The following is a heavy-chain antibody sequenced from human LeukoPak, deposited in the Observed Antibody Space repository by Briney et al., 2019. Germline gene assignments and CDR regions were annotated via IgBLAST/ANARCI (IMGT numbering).Heavy chain of an antibody. V-gene: IGHV2-5*02. J-gene: IGHJ5*02. D-gene: IGHD5-12*01. Sequence: AGPTLVKPTQTLTLTCTFSGFSLSTSGVGVGWIRQPPGKALEWLALIYWDDDKRYSPSLKSRLTISKDPSKNQVVLTVTKMDPVDTATYYCAHQYGGYVGPWGQGTLVTVSS. CDR2: IYWDDDK. CDR3: AHQYGGYVGP. CDR1: GFSLSTSGVG.